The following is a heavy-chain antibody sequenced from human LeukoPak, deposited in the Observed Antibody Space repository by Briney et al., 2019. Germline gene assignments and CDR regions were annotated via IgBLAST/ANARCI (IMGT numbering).Heavy chain of an antibody. CDR3: ARGPYGSSWSDYYYYGMDV. CDR2: IYYSGST. J-gene: IGHJ6*02. CDR1: GGSISGYY. D-gene: IGHD6-13*01. V-gene: IGHV4-59*01. Sequence: SETLSLTCTVSGGSISGYYWSWIRQPPGKGLEWIWYIYYSGSTNYNPSLKSRVTISVNTSKNQFSLKLSSVTAADTAVYYCARGPYGSSWSDYYYYGMDVWGQGTTVTVSS.